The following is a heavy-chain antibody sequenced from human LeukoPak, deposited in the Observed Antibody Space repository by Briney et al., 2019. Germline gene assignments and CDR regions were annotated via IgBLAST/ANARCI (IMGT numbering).Heavy chain of an antibody. J-gene: IGHJ4*02. V-gene: IGHV1-18*01. CDR2: ISAYNGNT. CDR1: GYTFTSYG. D-gene: IGHD3-3*01. CDR3: ARVDSGYYFVVY. Sequence: GASVKVSRKASGYTFTSYGISWVRQAPGQGLEWMGWISAYNGNTNYVQKLQGRVTMTTDTSTSTAYMELRSLRSDDTAVYYCARVDSGYYFVVYWGQGTLVTVSS.